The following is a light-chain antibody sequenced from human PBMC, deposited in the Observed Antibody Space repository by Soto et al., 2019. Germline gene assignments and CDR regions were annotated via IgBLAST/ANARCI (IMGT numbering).Light chain of an antibody. CDR3: CSLTTSFTYV. Sequence: QSALTQPASVSGSPGQSVAISCTGTSSDVGAYNYISWYQQHPGKAPKLLLSEVSNRPSGVSDRFSGSKSGNTASLTISGLQAEDEANYYCCSLTTSFTYVFGTGTKVTVL. V-gene: IGLV2-14*01. CDR2: EVS. J-gene: IGLJ1*01. CDR1: SSDVGAYNY.